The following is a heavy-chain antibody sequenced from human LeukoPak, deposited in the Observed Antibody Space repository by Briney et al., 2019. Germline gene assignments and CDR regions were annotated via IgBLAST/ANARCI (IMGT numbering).Heavy chain of an antibody. CDR2: INPNSGGT. J-gene: IGHJ5*02. Sequence: SVKVSCKASGYTFTGYYMHWVRQAPGQGLEWMEWINPNSGGTKYAQKFQGRVSMTRDTSIATAYMELSSLRSDDTAVYYCSRVPTGIGWFDPWGQGTLVTVSS. CDR3: SRVPTGIGWFDP. V-gene: IGHV1-2*02. CDR1: GYTFTGYY. D-gene: IGHD2/OR15-2a*01.